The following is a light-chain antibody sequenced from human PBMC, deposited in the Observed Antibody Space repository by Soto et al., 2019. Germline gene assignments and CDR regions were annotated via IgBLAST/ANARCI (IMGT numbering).Light chain of an antibody. CDR1: SSNIGNNY. CDR3: GTWDSSLSAGV. V-gene: IGLV1-51*01. CDR2: DND. J-gene: IGLJ2*01. Sequence: QSVLTQPPSVSAAPGQKVTISCSGSSSNIGNNYVSWFLHLPGTAPKLLIYDNDKRPSRIPDRFSGSKSGTSATLGITGLQTGDEADYYCGTWDSSLSAGVFGGGTKVTVL.